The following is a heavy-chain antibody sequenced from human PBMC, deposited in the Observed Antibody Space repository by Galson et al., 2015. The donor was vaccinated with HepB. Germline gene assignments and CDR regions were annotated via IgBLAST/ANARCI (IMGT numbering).Heavy chain of an antibody. D-gene: IGHD6-13*01. J-gene: IGHJ4*02. CDR3: AKGDRIAAEGGSNY. Sequence: SLRLSCAASGFTFSSYAMSWVRQAPGKRLEWVSIISGSGSNTYHADSVKGRFTISRDNSKNTLYLQMNSLRAEDTGIYYCAKGDRIAAEGGSNYWGQGTLVTVSS. CDR1: GFTFSSYA. CDR2: ISGSGSNT. V-gene: IGHV3-23*01.